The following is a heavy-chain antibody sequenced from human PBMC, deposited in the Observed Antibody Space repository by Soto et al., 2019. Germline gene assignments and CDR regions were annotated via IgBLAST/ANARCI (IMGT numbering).Heavy chain of an antibody. Sequence: SGPTLVNPIQTLTLTCTFSGFSLITSGVGVGWIRQPPGKSLEWLALIYWNDDKRYSPSLKSRLTITKDTSKNQVVLTMTNMDPVDTATYYCAHRGIAVAGTRRWAEYFQHWGQGTLVTFSS. CDR1: GFSLITSGVG. V-gene: IGHV2-5*01. CDR3: AHRGIAVAGTRRWAEYFQH. D-gene: IGHD6-19*01. J-gene: IGHJ1*01. CDR2: IYWNDDK.